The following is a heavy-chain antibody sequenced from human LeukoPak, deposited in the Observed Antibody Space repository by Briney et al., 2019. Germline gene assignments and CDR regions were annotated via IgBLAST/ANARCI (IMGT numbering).Heavy chain of an antibody. Sequence: GGSLRLSCAASGFTFSSYAMSWVRQAPGKGLEWVSAISGSGGSTYYADSVKGRFTISRDNSKNTLYLQMNSLRAEDTAVYYCARDCSSTSCRVVYYGMDVWGQGTTVTVSS. D-gene: IGHD2-2*01. V-gene: IGHV3-23*01. CDR2: ISGSGGST. J-gene: IGHJ6*02. CDR1: GFTFSSYA. CDR3: ARDCSSTSCRVVYYGMDV.